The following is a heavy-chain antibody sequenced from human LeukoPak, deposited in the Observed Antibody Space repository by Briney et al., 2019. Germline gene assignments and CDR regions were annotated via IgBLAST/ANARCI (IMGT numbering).Heavy chain of an antibody. CDR1: GITLSNYG. CDR3: AKRGVVIRVILVGFHKQAYYFES. Sequence: GGSLRLSCAVSGITLSNYGMSWVRQAPGKGLEWVAGISDSGGTTNYADSVKGRFTVSRDNPKNTLYLQMNSLRVEDTAVYFCAKRGVVIRVILVGFHKQAYYFESWGQGVLVTVSS. D-gene: IGHD3-22*01. J-gene: IGHJ4*02. CDR2: ISDSGGTT. V-gene: IGHV3-23*01.